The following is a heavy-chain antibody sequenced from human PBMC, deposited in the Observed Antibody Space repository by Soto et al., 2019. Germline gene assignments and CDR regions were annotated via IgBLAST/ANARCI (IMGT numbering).Heavy chain of an antibody. CDR3: SRYDYVTLYYYGMDV. CDR2: IRSKAYGGTT. CDR1: GFTFGDYA. V-gene: IGHV3-49*03. J-gene: IGHJ6*02. D-gene: IGHD3-16*01. Sequence: GGSLRLSCTASGFTFGDYAMSWFRQAPGKGLEWVGFIRSKAYGGTTEYAASVKGRFTISRDDSKSIAYLQMNSLKTEDTAVYYCSRYDYVTLYYYGMDVWGQGTTVTVSS.